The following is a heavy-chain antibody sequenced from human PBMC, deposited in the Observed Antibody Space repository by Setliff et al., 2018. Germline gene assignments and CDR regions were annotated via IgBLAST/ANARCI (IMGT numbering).Heavy chain of an antibody. CDR3: AKDTHYYASSGYYCFDF. CDR1: GASISSDY. CDR2: LFYSGST. D-gene: IGHD3-22*01. Sequence: SETLSLTCTVSGASISSDYWNWIRQPPGKGLEWLGYLFYSGSTNYNPSLKSRVTVSRDNSKNTLYLQMNSLRTEDTAVYYCAKDTHYYASSGYYCFDFWGQGTLVTVSS. J-gene: IGHJ4*02. V-gene: IGHV4-59*01.